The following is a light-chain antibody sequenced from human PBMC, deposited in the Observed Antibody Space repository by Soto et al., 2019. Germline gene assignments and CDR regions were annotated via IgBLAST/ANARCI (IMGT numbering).Light chain of an antibody. CDR1: QSVDSNY. Sequence: EIVLTQSPGTLSLSPGEEATLSCRAIQSVDSNYLAWYQQKPGQTPRLIIYGASGGADGIPHRFSGSGFGTDFTLTISKVEPEDFAVYYCQQYGTPRSVTFGQGTRLEIK. CDR3: QQYGTPRSVT. J-gene: IGKJ5*01. V-gene: IGKV3-20*01. CDR2: GAS.